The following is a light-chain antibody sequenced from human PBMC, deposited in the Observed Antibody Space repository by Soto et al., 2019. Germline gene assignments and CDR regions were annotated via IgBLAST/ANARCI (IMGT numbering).Light chain of an antibody. CDR2: KAS. Sequence: DIQMTQSPSTLSASVGDRVTITCRASQSISTWLVWYQQKPGRAPNLLIYKASSLESGVPSRFSGGGSGTEFTLTISSLQPDDFATYYCQQYNVFPITFGQGTRLEI. CDR3: QQYNVFPIT. V-gene: IGKV1-5*03. CDR1: QSISTW. J-gene: IGKJ5*01.